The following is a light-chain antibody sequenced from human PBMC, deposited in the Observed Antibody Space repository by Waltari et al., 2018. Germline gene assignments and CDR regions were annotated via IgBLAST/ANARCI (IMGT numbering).Light chain of an antibody. CDR1: QTISGSW. J-gene: IGKJ4*01. CDR3: QQYDGSSVT. V-gene: IGKV3-20*01. Sequence: EIVLTQSPGTLSLSPGERATLSCRASQTISGSWLTWYQQKPGQAPRLVIYGASIRATAIPDRFSVSGSGADFTLTISRLEPEDFAVYYCQQYDGSSVTFGGGTKVEIK. CDR2: GAS.